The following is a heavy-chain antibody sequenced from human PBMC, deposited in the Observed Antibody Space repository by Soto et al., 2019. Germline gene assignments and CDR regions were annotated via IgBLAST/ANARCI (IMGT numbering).Heavy chain of an antibody. CDR1: GFTFSSYG. V-gene: IGHV3-30*18. J-gene: IGHJ4*02. CDR3: AKADYVGYYFDY. D-gene: IGHD4-17*01. CDR2: ISYDGSYK. Sequence: QVQLVESGGGVVQPGRSLRLSCAASGFTFSSYGMHWVRQAPGKGLEWVAVISYDGSYKYYADSVKGRFTISRDNSKNTLYLQMNSLRAEDTAVYYCAKADYVGYYFDYWGQGTLVTVSS.